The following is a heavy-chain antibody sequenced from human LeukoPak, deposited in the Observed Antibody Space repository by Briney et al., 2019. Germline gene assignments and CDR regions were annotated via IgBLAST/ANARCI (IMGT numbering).Heavy chain of an antibody. CDR1: GDSISTYH. J-gene: IGHJ4*02. V-gene: IGHV4-59*01. Sequence: SETLSLTCSVSGDSISTYHWNWIRKPPGKGLEWIGYMQSTGNSRYNPSLRSRVNMFVDTSKNQAALILSSVTAADTAVYYCARDKQHSYGRYFDHWGQGALVTVSS. CDR2: MQSTGNS. D-gene: IGHD3-16*01. CDR3: ARDKQHSYGRYFDH.